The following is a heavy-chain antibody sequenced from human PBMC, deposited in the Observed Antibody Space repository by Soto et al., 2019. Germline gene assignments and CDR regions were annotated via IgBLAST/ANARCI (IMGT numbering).Heavy chain of an antibody. Sequence: QVQLVQSGAEVKKPGSSVKVSCKASGGTFSSYAISWVRQAPGQGLERMGGIIPIFGTANYAQKFQGRVTITADESTSTAYMELSSLRSEDTAVYYCAREESLRGGGSGSYDYGMDVWGQGTTVTVSS. J-gene: IGHJ6*02. D-gene: IGHD3-10*01. CDR3: AREESLRGGGSGSYDYGMDV. CDR2: IIPIFGTA. CDR1: GGTFSSYA. V-gene: IGHV1-69*01.